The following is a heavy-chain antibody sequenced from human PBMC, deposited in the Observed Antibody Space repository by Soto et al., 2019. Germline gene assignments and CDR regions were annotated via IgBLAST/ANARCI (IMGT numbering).Heavy chain of an antibody. CDR2: ISSNSAYI. V-gene: IGHV3-21*01. CDR3: TRDASRDSSARGWFDP. J-gene: IGHJ5*02. D-gene: IGHD6-13*01. Sequence: SLRLSCAASGFTFSSYAMNWVRQAPGKGLEWVSTISSNSAYIYYTDALRGRFTISRDNAKNSLHLQMNSLRAEDTAVYYCTRDASRDSSARGWFDPWGPGTLVTVSS. CDR1: GFTFSSYA.